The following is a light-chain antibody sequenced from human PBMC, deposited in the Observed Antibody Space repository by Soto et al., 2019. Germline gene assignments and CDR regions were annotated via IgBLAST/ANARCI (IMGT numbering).Light chain of an antibody. Sequence: QSVLTQPASVSGSPGQSITISCTGTSXDVGGYDYVSWYQLHPGKAPKLMVFEVSNRSSGVSYRFSGSKSGNTASLTISGLQAEDEADYFCSSYSISTAYLFGTGTKVTVL. CDR2: EVS. CDR3: SSYSISTAYL. V-gene: IGLV2-14*01. CDR1: SXDVGGYDY. J-gene: IGLJ1*01.